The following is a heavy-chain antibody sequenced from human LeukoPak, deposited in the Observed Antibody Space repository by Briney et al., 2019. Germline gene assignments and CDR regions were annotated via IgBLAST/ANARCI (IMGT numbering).Heavy chain of an antibody. Sequence: SVTVSFKASGGTFSSYAISWVRQAPGQGLEWMGGIIPIFGTANYAQKFQGRVTITADESTSTAYMELSSLRSEDTAVYYCAGTMPSREEPFDYWGQGTLVTVSS. CDR2: IIPIFGTA. D-gene: IGHD1-26*01. CDR3: AGTMPSREEPFDY. CDR1: GGTFSSYA. V-gene: IGHV1-69*13. J-gene: IGHJ4*02.